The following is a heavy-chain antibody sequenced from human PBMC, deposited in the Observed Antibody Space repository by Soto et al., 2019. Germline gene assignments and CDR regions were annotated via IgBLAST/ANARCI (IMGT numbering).Heavy chain of an antibody. J-gene: IGHJ6*03. Sequence: GESLKISCKGSGYSFTSYWIGWVRQMPGKGLEWMGIIYPGDSDTRYSPSFQGQVTISADKSISTAYLQWSSLKASDTAMYYCARHEHRYRGKYYYYYMDVWGKGTTVTVSS. CDR3: ARHEHRYRGKYYYYYMDV. V-gene: IGHV5-51*01. D-gene: IGHD5-12*01. CDR2: IYPGDSDT. CDR1: GYSFTSYW.